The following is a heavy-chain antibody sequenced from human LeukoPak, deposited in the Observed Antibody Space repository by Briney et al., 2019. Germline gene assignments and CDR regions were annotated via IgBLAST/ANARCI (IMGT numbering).Heavy chain of an antibody. Sequence: GGSLRLSCAASGFTFSSYGMHWVRQAPGKGLEWVAVIWYDGNNKDYADSVKGRFSISRDTSKNTLYLQMNSLRAEDTAVYYCAKGSYSYASVVNFDYWGQGTLVTVSS. V-gene: IGHV3-33*06. J-gene: IGHJ4*02. CDR1: GFTFSSYG. D-gene: IGHD5-18*01. CDR3: AKGSYSYASVVNFDY. CDR2: IWYDGNNK.